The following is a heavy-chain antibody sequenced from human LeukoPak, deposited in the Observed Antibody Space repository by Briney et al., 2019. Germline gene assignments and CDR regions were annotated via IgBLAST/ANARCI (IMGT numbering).Heavy chain of an antibody. D-gene: IGHD4-23*01. V-gene: IGHV3-53*01. CDR1: GFTVSSNY. CDR3: ASRDYGGNDEADY. CDR2: IYSGGST. J-gene: IGHJ4*02. Sequence: GGSLRLSCAASGFTVSSNYMSWVRQAPGKGLEWVSVIYSGGSTYYADSVKGRFTISRDNSKNTLYLQMNSLRAQDTAVYYCASRDYGGNDEADYWGQGTLVTVSS.